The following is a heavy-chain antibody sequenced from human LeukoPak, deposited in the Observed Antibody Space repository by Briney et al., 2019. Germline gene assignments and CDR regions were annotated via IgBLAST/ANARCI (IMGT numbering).Heavy chain of an antibody. Sequence: PSETLSLTCTVSGGSISSSSYYWGWIRQPPGKGLEWIGSIYYSGSTYYNPSLKSRVTISVDTSKNQFSLKLSSVTAADTAVYYCARQHRSWDAFDIWGQGTMVTVSS. CDR3: ARQHRSWDAFDI. D-gene: IGHD6-13*01. CDR2: IYYSGST. V-gene: IGHV4-39*01. CDR1: GGSISSSSYY. J-gene: IGHJ3*02.